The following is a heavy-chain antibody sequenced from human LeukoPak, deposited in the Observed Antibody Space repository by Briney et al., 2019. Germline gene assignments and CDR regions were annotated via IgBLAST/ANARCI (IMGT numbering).Heavy chain of an antibody. V-gene: IGHV3-48*01. CDR2: INSDSRTI. J-gene: IGHJ4*02. D-gene: IGHD6-19*01. Sequence: PGGSLRLSCAASGFTFSTYSMNWVRRAPGKGLEWVSYINSDSRTIYYADSVKGRFTISRDNAKNSLYLQMNSLRAEDTAVYYCARDFGARGWFDYWGQGTLVTVSS. CDR1: GFTFSTYS. CDR3: ARDFGARGWFDY.